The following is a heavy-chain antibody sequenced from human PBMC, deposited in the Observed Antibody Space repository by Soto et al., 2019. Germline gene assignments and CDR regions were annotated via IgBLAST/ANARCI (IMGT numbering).Heavy chain of an antibody. CDR2: VSHDGRNT. V-gene: IGHV3-30*18. CDR3: AKGGRQWMVTSDFNY. D-gene: IGHD6-19*01. J-gene: IGHJ4*02. Sequence: VQLVESGGGVVQPGRSLRLSCAASGFTFSDYAMHWVRQAPGKGLAWVAVVSHDGRNTHYADSVKGRFTISRASSKTTVSLEMPSLTAEDTAVYYCAKGGRQWMVTSDFNYWGQGALVTVSS. CDR1: GFTFSDYA.